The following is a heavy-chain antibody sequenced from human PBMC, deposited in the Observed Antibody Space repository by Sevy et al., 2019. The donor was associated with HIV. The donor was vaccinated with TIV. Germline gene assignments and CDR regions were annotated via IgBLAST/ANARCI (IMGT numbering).Heavy chain of an antibody. J-gene: IGHJ4*02. CDR1: GFTINTYS. CDR3: ARAPEENYDYVTGSFGY. D-gene: IGHD3-16*01. V-gene: IGHV3-21*06. Sequence: GGSLRLSCAASGFTINTYSMNWVRQAPGMGLEWVSSISISSSNIFYSDSVRGRFTISRDNAKNSLYLQMHSLRAEDTAVYYCARAPEENYDYVTGSFGYWGQGTLVTVSS. CDR2: ISISSSNI.